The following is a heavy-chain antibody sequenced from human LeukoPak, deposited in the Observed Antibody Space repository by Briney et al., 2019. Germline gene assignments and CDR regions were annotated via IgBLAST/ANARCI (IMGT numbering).Heavy chain of an antibody. Sequence: SETLSLTCTVSGGSISRYYWSWIRQPPGKGLEWVGYVYDSGTTNYNPSLKSRVTISVDTSKNQFSLKLSSVPAADTAVYYCARVCWSPGTSYYYMDVWGKGTTVTVSS. CDR3: ARVCWSPGTSYYYMDV. D-gene: IGHD1-1*01. CDR1: GGSISRYY. V-gene: IGHV4-59*01. J-gene: IGHJ6*03. CDR2: VYDSGTT.